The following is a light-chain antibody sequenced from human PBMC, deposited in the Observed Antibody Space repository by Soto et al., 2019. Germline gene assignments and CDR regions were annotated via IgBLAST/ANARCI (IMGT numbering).Light chain of an antibody. CDR3: SSYTSISTYV. CDR1: SSVVGGYNF. V-gene: IGLV2-14*01. CDR2: DVT. Sequence: QSVLTQPASVSGSPGQSITISCTGTSSVVGGYNFVSWYQQHPDKAPKLMICDVTNRPSGVSNRFSGSKSGNTASLTISGLQAEDEADYYCSSYTSISTYVFGTGTKVTVL. J-gene: IGLJ1*01.